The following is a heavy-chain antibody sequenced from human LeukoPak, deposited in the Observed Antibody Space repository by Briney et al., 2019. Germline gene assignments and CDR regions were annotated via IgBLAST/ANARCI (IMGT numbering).Heavy chain of an antibody. V-gene: IGHV1-69*11. J-gene: IGHJ3*02. Sequence: GSSVKVSCKASGGTFSSYAISWVRQAPGQGLEWMGRIIPILGTANYAQKFQGRVTITTDESTSTAYMELSSLRSEDTAVYYCASFMSIDVVVVAGGPGRIMDIWGQGTMVTVSS. CDR1: GGTFSSYA. D-gene: IGHD2-15*01. CDR2: IIPILGTA. CDR3: ASFMSIDVVVVAGGPGRIMDI.